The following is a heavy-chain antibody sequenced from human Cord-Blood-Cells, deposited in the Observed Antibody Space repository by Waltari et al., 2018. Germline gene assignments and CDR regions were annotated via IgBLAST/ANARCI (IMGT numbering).Heavy chain of an antibody. Sequence: QVQLVQSGAEVKKPGSSVKVSCKASGGTFSSYPIRWVRQGPGQGLEWMGGIIPIFGTANYAQKFQGRVTITADESTSTAYMELSSLRSEVTAVYYCAREGGSYYFDYWGQGTLVTVSS. CDR2: IIPIFGTA. V-gene: IGHV1-69*01. CDR1: GGTFSSYP. CDR3: AREGGSYYFDY. J-gene: IGHJ4*02. D-gene: IGHD1-26*01.